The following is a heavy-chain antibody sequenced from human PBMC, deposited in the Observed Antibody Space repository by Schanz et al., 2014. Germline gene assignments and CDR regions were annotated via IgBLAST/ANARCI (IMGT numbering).Heavy chain of an antibody. CDR1: EFTFSSYK. Sequence: EVQLVESGGGLVKPGGSLRLSCEASEFTFSSYKMNWVRQAPGKGLEWVSSISSSGSYIHYADSVKGRFTISRDNAKNTLYRQMNSLRAEDTAVYYCAKGMGYCSGGTCYDCYYYGLDVWGQGTTVTVSS. J-gene: IGHJ6*02. D-gene: IGHD2-15*01. V-gene: IGHV3-21*01. CDR2: ISSSGSYI. CDR3: AKGMGYCSGGTCYDCYYYGLDV.